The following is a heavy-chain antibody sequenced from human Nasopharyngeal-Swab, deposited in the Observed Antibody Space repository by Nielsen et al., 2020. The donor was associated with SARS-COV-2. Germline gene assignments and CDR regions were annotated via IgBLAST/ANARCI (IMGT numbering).Heavy chain of an antibody. CDR3: AIRELRRYDFDY. Sequence: SETLSLTCTVSGGSISSDSYYWGWIRQPPGKGLEWVGTIYYTGSTYYNPSLKSRVSISVVASKNQFSLMLSSVTAADTSVYYCAIRELRRYDFDYWGQGTLVTVSS. J-gene: IGHJ4*02. CDR2: IYYTGST. D-gene: IGHD1-7*01. V-gene: IGHV4-39*01. CDR1: GGSISSDSYY.